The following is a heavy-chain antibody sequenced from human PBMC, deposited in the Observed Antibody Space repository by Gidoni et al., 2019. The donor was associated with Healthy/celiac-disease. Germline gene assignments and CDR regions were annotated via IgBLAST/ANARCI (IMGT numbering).Heavy chain of an antibody. D-gene: IGHD1-26*01. V-gene: IGHV4-39*01. CDR3: ARLYSGSYGHFDY. CDR1: GGSISSISYY. J-gene: IGHJ4*02. Sequence: QLQLQESRPGLVKPSETLSLTCTVSGGSISSISYYWGWIRQPPGKGLEWIGSIYYSGSTYYNPSMKSRVTISVDTSKNQFSLKLSAVTAADTAVYYCARLYSGSYGHFDYWGQGTLVTVSS. CDR2: IYYSGST.